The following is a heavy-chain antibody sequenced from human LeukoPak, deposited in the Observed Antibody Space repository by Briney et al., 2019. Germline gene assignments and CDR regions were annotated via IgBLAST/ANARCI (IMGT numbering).Heavy chain of an antibody. Sequence: PGGSLRLSCAASGFTFSNAWMSWVRQAPGKGLEWVGRIKAKTVGGTTDYAAPVKGRFTISRDDSKNTLYLQMNSPKTEDTAVYYCTTDFPAMVRGVIIFHYYGMDVWGQGTTVTVSS. CDR3: TTDFPAMVRGVIIFHYYGMDV. CDR2: IKAKTVGGTT. V-gene: IGHV3-15*01. D-gene: IGHD3-10*01. CDR1: GFTFSNAW. J-gene: IGHJ6*02.